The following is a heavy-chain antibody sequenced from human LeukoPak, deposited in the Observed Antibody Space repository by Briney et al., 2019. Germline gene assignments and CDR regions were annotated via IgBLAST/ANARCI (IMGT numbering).Heavy chain of an antibody. CDR2: INHSGST. J-gene: IGHJ4*02. CDR1: GGSFSGYY. Sequence: SETLSLTCAVYGGSFSGYYWSWIRQPPGKGLEWIGEINHSGSTNYNPSLKSRVTIPVDTSKNQFSLKLSSVTAPYPALYYLARGRPRIYCSSPSCPRRPTIRNTFDYWGQGTLVTVSS. CDR3: ARGRPRIYCSSPSCPRRPTIRNTFDY. V-gene: IGHV4-34*01. D-gene: IGHD2-2*01.